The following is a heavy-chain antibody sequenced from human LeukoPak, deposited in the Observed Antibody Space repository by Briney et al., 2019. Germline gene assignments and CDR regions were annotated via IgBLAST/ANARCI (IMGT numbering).Heavy chain of an antibody. CDR1: GGSINSYY. D-gene: IGHD6-6*01. Sequence: SETLSLTCTVSGGSINSYYWSWIRQPPGKGLEWIGYIYYSETTNYNPSLTSRVIISLDTSKNQVSLKVTSVTAADTAVYYCVRVGGASSILSAFDIWGQGAMVTVSS. J-gene: IGHJ3*02. CDR3: VRVGGASSILSAFDI. V-gene: IGHV4-59*01. CDR2: IYYSETT.